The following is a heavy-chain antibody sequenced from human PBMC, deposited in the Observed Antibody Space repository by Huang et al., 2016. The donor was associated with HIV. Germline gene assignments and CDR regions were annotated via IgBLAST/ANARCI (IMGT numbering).Heavy chain of an antibody. Sequence: VQLVESGGGVVQPGRSLRLACVASGFSFSTYGLRWVRQAPGKGREVVEVISYEGSNKYYAHSVKGRFTISRDTSENKVYLQMNSLRHEDTAVYYCAKDGADEEWDIDYWGQGTLVTVSS. CDR1: GFSFSTYG. J-gene: IGHJ4*02. CDR2: ISYEGSNK. V-gene: IGHV3-30*18. D-gene: IGHD1-26*01. CDR3: AKDGADEEWDIDY.